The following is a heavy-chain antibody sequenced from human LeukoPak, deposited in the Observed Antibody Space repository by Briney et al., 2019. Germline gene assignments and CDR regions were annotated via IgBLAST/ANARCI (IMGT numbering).Heavy chain of an antibody. J-gene: IGHJ6*03. CDR2: TSSSGAKT. D-gene: IGHD6-13*01. CDR1: GFTFSSYA. CDR3: ATAALKYYYYYYYMHV. V-gene: IGHV3-23*01. Sequence: PGGSLRLSCAASGFTFSSYAMSWVRQAPGKGLEWVSATSSSGAKTYFADSVKDGFTISRDNSQNTLYLQMNSLRAEDTAVYYCATAALKYYYYYYYMHVWGKGTTVTISS.